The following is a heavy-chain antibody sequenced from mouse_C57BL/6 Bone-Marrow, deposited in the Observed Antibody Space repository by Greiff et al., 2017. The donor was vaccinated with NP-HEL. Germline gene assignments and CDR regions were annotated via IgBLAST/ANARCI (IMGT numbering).Heavy chain of an antibody. CDR1: GYTFTSYW. D-gene: IGHD2-10*02. CDR2: IHPNSGST. CDR3: ARYGNYVDAMDY. Sequence: QVQLQQPGAELVKPGASVKLSCKASGYTFTSYWMHWVKQSPGQGLEWIGMIHPNSGSTNYNEKFKSKATLTVDKSSSTAYMQLSSLTSEDSAVYYCARYGNYVDAMDYWGQGTSVTVSS. J-gene: IGHJ4*01. V-gene: IGHV1-64*01.